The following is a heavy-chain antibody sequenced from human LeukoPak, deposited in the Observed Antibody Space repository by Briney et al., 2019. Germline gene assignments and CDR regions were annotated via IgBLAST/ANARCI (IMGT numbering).Heavy chain of an antibody. V-gene: IGHV4-4*02. J-gene: IGHJ6*03. CDR2: NFPTGST. CDR1: GDSFSSDKW. Sequence: SGTLSLTCAVSGDSFSSDKWWGWVRQSPGKGLEWIGENFPTGSTFYNPSLRSRVTISIEKSENHFSLNLRSVTAADTAMYYCTKNGYYSMDVWGKGTTVTVSS. D-gene: IGHD6-13*01. CDR3: TKNGYYSMDV.